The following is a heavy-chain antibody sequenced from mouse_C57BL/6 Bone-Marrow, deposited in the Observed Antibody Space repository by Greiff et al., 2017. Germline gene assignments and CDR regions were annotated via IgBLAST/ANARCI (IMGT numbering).Heavy chain of an antibody. CDR1: GYSITSDY. CDR2: ISYSGST. CDR3: ARYVSPITTVNYAMDY. J-gene: IGHJ4*01. V-gene: IGHV3-8*01. D-gene: IGHD1-1*01. Sequence: EVKLVESGPGLAKPSQTLSLTCSVTGYSITSDYWNWIRKFPGNKLEYMGYISYSGSTYYNPSLKSRISITRDTSKNQYYLQLNSVTTEDTATYYGARYVSPITTVNYAMDYWGQGTSVTVSS.